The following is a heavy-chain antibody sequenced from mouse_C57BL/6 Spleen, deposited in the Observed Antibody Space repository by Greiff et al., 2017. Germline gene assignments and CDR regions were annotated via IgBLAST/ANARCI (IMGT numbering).Heavy chain of an antibody. CDR1: GYAFTNYL. CDR3: ARRETSLITTGGGFAY. CDR2: INPGSGGT. Sequence: QVQLKESGAELVRPGTSVKVSCKASGYAFTNYLIEWVKQRPGQGLEGIGVINPGSGGTNYNEQFKGKATLTADKSSSTAYMQLSSLTSEDSAVYFCARRETSLITTGGGFAYWGQGTLVTVSA. J-gene: IGHJ3*01. V-gene: IGHV1-54*01. D-gene: IGHD1-1*01.